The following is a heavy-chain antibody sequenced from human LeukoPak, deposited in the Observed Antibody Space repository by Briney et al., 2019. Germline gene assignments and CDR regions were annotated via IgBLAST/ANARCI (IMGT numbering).Heavy chain of an antibody. D-gene: IGHD3-10*01. V-gene: IGHV1-69*05. CDR3: ARGVLWFGELYYFDY. CDR2: IIPMFGAV. Sequence: ASVKVSCKASGGTFSNYGISWVRQAPGQGLEWMGGIIPMFGAVYYAQKFRGRVTITTDESTSTVYMELSSLRSEDTAVYYCARGVLWFGELYYFDYWGQGTLVTVSS. CDR1: GGTFSNYG. J-gene: IGHJ4*02.